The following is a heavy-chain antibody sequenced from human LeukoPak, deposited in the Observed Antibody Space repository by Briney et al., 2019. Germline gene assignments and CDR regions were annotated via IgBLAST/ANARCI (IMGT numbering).Heavy chain of an antibody. V-gene: IGHV4-34*01. CDR1: GGSFSGHY. D-gene: IGHD3-22*01. Sequence: PSETLSLTCAVYGGSFSGHYWSWIRQPPGKGLEWIGEINHSGSTNYNPSLKSRVTISVDTSKNQFSLKLSSVTAADTAVYYCARVDYYDSSGSWGQGTLVTVSS. CDR3: ARVDYYDSSGS. J-gene: IGHJ5*02. CDR2: INHSGST.